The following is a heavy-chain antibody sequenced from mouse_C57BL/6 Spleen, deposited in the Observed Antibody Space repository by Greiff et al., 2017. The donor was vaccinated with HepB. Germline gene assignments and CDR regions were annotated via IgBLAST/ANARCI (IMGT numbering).Heavy chain of an antibody. CDR2: IYPGDGDT. Sequence: VQLQQSGPELVKPGASVKISCKASGYAFSSSWMNWVKPRPGKGLEWIGRIYPGDGDTNYNGKFKGKATLTADKSSSPAYMQLSSRTSEDAAVYFCARGGAWFAYWGQGTLVTVSA. V-gene: IGHV1-82*01. CDR3: ARGGAWFAY. CDR1: GYAFSSSW. J-gene: IGHJ3*01.